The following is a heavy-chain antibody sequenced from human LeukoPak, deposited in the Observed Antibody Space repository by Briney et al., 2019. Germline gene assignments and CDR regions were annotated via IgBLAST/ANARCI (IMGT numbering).Heavy chain of an antibody. CDR2: INHSGST. CDR3: ARTSGYSYGPIDY. D-gene: IGHD5-18*01. CDR1: GGSFSGCY. V-gene: IGHV4-34*01. Sequence: PSETLSLTCAVYGGSFSGCYWSWIRQPPGKGLEWIGEINHSGSTNYNPSLKSRVTISVDTSKNQFSLKLSSVTAADTAVYYCARTSGYSYGPIDYWGQGTLVTVSS. J-gene: IGHJ4*02.